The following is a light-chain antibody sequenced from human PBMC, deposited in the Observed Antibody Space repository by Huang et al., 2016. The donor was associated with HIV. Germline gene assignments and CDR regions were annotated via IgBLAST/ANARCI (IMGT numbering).Light chain of an antibody. V-gene: IGKV2-28*01. Sequence: DIVMTQSPLSLPVTPGQPASISCRSSQNLLYSSGHNRLDLYLQKPGRSPQLLVFLVSNRASGVPDRFTGSGSGTNFTLEISRVEAEDTVTYYCMQGLQPPPTFGQGTKLEI. CDR2: LVS. J-gene: IGKJ2*01. CDR1: QNLLYSSGHNR. CDR3: MQGLQPPPT.